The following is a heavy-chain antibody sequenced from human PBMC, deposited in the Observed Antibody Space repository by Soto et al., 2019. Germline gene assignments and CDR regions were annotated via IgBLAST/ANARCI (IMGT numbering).Heavy chain of an antibody. CDR3: ARAGIYCSGGSCFWEGYFDS. CDR2: IGAYNANT. D-gene: IGHD2-15*01. V-gene: IGHV1-18*01. CDR1: GYTFTNYG. Sequence: QVQLVQSGAEVKKPGASVKVSCKASGYTFTNYGISWVRQAPGQGLERVGWIGAYNANTNYAQKVQGRVTMTTDTSTSTAYMELRSLGSDDTAVYYCARAGIYCSGGSCFWEGYFDSWGQGTLVTVSS. J-gene: IGHJ4*02.